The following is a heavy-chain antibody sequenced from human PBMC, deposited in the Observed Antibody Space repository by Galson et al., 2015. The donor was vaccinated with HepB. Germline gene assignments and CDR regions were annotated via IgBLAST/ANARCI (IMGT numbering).Heavy chain of an antibody. CDR1: GFTFSSYG. CDR3: AKTYYDFWSGYSPLDY. J-gene: IGHJ4*02. D-gene: IGHD3-3*01. Sequence: SLRLSCAASGFTFSSYGMHWVRQAPGKGLEWVAVILYDGSNKYYADSVKGRFTISRDNSKNTLYLQMNSLRAEDTAVYYCAKTYYDFWSGYSPLDYWGQGTLVTVSS. CDR2: ILYDGSNK. V-gene: IGHV3-30*18.